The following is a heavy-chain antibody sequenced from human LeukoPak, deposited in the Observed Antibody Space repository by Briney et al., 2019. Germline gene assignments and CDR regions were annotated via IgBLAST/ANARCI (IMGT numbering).Heavy chain of an antibody. CDR3: ARLQRGGVLDY. CDR2: IFYTGNT. V-gene: IGHV4-39*07. Sequence: SETLSLTCTVSDGSISSSNYYWAWIRQPPGKGLEWIANIFYTGNTYYNPSLKSRVTISIDTSKNQFSLRLSSVTAADTAVYYCARLQRGGVLDYWGQGTLVTVSS. CDR1: DGSISSSNYY. J-gene: IGHJ4*02. D-gene: IGHD3-16*01.